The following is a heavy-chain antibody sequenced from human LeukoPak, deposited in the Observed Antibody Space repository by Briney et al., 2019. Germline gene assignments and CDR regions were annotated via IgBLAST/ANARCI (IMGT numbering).Heavy chain of an antibody. J-gene: IGHJ3*02. V-gene: IGHV3-15*01. Sequence: GGSLRLSCAGSGFTVSNTLMSWVRQAPGKGLEWVGRIKSKGDGGTTDHAAPVKGRFTISRDDSKNTLNLQMNGLKPEDTAVYYCTTYNSRDAFDIWGQGTLVTVSS. CDR1: GFTVSNTL. CDR2: IKSKGDGGTT. CDR3: TTYNSRDAFDI. D-gene: IGHD2/OR15-2a*01.